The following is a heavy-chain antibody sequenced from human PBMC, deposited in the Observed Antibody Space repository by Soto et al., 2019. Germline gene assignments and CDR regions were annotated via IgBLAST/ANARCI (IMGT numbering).Heavy chain of an antibody. V-gene: IGHV4-31*03. J-gene: IGHJ5*02. Sequence: LSLTCSVSGYSITAGGYYWSWIRQHPGKGLEWIGSFYSSGSIIYNPSLKSRVSISGDTSRNQFSMTLTSVTAADTVLYYCARMYSSGSGWFHPWGQGTLVTVSS. CDR2: FYSSGSI. CDR3: ARMYSSGSGWFHP. D-gene: IGHD3-22*01. CDR1: GYSITAGGYY.